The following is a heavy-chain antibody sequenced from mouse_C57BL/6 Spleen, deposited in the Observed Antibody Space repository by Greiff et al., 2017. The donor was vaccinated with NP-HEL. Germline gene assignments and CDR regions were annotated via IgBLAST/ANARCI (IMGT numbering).Heavy chain of an antibody. D-gene: IGHD2-4*01. CDR2: IYPGSGST. J-gene: IGHJ2*01. Sequence: QVQLQQPGAELVKPGASVKMSCKASGYTFTSYWITWVKQRPGQGLEWIGDIYPGSGSTNYNEKLKSKVTLTGDTATNIAYLQLSSLTSEDSATYYCVCVPDCYYFGCWGNSTTLTV. CDR1: GYTFTSYW. CDR3: VCVPDCYYFGC. V-gene: IGHV1-55*01.